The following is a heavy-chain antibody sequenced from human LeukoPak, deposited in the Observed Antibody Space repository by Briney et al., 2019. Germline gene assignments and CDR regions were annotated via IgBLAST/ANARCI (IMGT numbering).Heavy chain of an antibody. CDR1: GGTFSSYT. V-gene: IGHV1-69*02. D-gene: IGHD2-2*02. J-gene: IGHJ3*02. CDR2: IIPILGIA. CDR3: ARAYCSSTSCYSAFDI. Sequence: SVKVSCKASGGTFSSYTISWVRQAPGQGLEWMGRIIPILGIANYAQKFQGRVTITADKSTSTAYMKLSSLRSEDTAVYYCARAYCSSTSCYSAFDIWGQGTMVTVSS.